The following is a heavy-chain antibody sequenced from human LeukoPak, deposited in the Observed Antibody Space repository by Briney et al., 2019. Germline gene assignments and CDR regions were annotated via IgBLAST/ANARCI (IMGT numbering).Heavy chain of an antibody. Sequence: TGGPLRLSCAASGFTYSRYWMHWLRQAPGKGLEGLSRINSDGSSATYADSVRGRFTLSRDNAENTVSLQMNSLIAEDTAVYYCVRDGDGIVEFDFWGQGTLVSVSS. D-gene: IGHD2-21*01. CDR3: VRDGDGIVEFDF. J-gene: IGHJ4*02. CDR1: GFTYSRYW. V-gene: IGHV3-74*01. CDR2: INSDGSSA.